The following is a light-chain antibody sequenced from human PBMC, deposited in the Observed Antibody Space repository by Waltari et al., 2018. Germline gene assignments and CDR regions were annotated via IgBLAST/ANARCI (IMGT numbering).Light chain of an antibody. CDR1: ESVGTS. V-gene: IGKV3-15*01. CDR2: GAS. CDR3: QQHNNWPRT. Sequence: DMVMTQSPATLSVSPGGRATLSCRASESVGTSVAWYKQTPGQPPRLLLYGASTRATGVPARFSGSGSGTDFTLMISSLQSEDSAIYFCQQHNNWPRTFGQGTKVEIK. J-gene: IGKJ1*01.